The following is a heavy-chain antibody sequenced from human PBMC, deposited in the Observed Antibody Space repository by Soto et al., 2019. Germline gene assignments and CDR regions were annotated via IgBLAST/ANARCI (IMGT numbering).Heavy chain of an antibody. CDR2: IDYSGNT. J-gene: IGHJ5*02. CDR3: ARERPDGARLDP. Sequence: QVQLQESGPGLVKPSQTLSLTCTVSGGSISSGDYYWSWIRQPPGKGLEWIGYIDYSGNTYYNPSLKSRVTITVDTSKNRVSLKLSSVPAADTAVSYCARERPDGARLDPWGQGTLVTVSS. V-gene: IGHV4-30-4*01. CDR1: GGSISSGDYY. D-gene: IGHD6-6*01.